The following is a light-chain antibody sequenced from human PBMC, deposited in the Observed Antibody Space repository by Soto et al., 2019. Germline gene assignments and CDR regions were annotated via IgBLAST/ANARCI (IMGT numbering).Light chain of an antibody. CDR2: ANN. Sequence: QSVLTQPPSVSGAPGQRVTISCTGSSSNIGAERGVYWYQQLPGTAPKLIIYANNNRPSGVPDRFSGSRSGTSASLAITGLQAEDEADYYCQSYDNSLSGVVFGGGTKLTVL. V-gene: IGLV1-40*01. CDR3: QSYDNSLSGVV. J-gene: IGLJ2*01. CDR1: SSNIGAERG.